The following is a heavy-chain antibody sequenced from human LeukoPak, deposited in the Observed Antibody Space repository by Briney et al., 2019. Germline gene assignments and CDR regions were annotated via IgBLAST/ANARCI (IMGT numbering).Heavy chain of an antibody. V-gene: IGHV4-61*02. CDR2: IYTSGSP. CDR3: ARETTYYYDSSGYYFDAFDI. Sequence: SETLSLTCTVSGGSISSGSYYWSWIRQPAGKGLEWIGRIYTSGSPNYNPSLKSRVTISVDTSKTQFSLKLSSVTAADTAVYYCARETTYYYDSSGYYFDAFDICGQRTMVTVSS. J-gene: IGHJ3*02. CDR1: GGSISSGSYY. D-gene: IGHD3-22*01.